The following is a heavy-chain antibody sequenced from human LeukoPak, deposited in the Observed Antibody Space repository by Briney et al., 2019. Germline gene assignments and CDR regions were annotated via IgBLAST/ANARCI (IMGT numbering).Heavy chain of an antibody. J-gene: IGHJ3*01. CDR1: GFSFSTYS. CDR2: ISSSSTYI. V-gene: IGHV3-21*01. Sequence: GKCLRLSCAASGFSFSTYSMHWVRQDPGKGPEWVSSISSSSTYIYYADSVRGRFTISRDNAKNSLFLQMNSLRAEDTAVYFCARDNPYSESPAADDAFDVWGLGTTVTVSS. D-gene: IGHD1-26*01. CDR3: ARDNPYSESPAADDAFDV.